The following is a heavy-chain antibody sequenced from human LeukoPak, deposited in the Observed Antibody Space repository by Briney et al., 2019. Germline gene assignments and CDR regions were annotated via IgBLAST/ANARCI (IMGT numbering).Heavy chain of an antibody. Sequence: GGSLRLSCAASGFTFSSYAMNWVRQAPGKGLEWVSSVSNSGDYIHYADSVKGRFTISRDNSKNSLYLQMNSLRAEDTAVYYCARGLGVGAPFDYWGQGTLVTVSS. CDR1: GFTFSSYA. CDR3: ARGLGVGAPFDY. CDR2: VSNSGDYI. V-gene: IGHV3-21*06. J-gene: IGHJ4*02. D-gene: IGHD1-26*01.